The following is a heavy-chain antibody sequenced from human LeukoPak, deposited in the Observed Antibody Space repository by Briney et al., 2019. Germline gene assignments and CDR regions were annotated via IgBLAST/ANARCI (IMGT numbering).Heavy chain of an antibody. J-gene: IGHJ6*03. V-gene: IGHV4-34*01. CDR3: ARALGEATAGAVAHRGLYYYYMDV. Sequence: SETLSLNGAVDGGSFSGYYWSWIRQPSGNGPELIGEINHCGSTNYNPSLKSRVTISVDTSKNQFSLKLSFVTAADTAVYYCARALGEATAGAVAHRGLYYYYMDVWGKGTTVTVSS. D-gene: IGHD6-19*01. CDR2: INHCGST. CDR1: GGSFSGYY.